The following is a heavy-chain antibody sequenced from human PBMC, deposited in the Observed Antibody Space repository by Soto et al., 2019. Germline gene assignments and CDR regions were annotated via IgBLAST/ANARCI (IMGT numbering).Heavy chain of an antibody. D-gene: IGHD2-15*01. CDR3: ARDLKEYCSDGKCNWFDP. CDR2: ISYSGST. CDR1: GGSISSGGYY. V-gene: IGHV4-61*08. Sequence: PSETLSLTCTVSGGSISSGGYYWSWIRQHPGTGLEWIGYISYSGSTNYNPSLKSRVTISFDASKNQISLQVRSATAADAAVYYCARDLKEYCSDGKCNWFDPWGQGTLVTVSS. J-gene: IGHJ5*02.